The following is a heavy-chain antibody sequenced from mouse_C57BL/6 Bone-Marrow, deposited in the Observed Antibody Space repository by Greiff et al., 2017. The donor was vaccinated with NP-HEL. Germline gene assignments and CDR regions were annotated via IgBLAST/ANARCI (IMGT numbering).Heavy chain of an antibody. V-gene: IGHV1-81*01. J-gene: IGHJ3*01. CDR1: GYTFTSYG. Sequence: VQLVESGAELARPGASVKLSCKASGYTFTSYGISWVKQRTGQGLEWIGEIYPRSGNTYYNEKFKGKATLTADKSSSTAYMELRSLTSEDSAVYFCARLYPRFAYWGQGTLVTVSA. CDR2: IYPRSGNT. CDR3: ARLYPRFAY.